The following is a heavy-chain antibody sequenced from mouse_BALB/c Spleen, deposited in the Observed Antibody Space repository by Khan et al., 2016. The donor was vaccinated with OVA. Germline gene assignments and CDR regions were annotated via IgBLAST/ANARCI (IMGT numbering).Heavy chain of an antibody. Sequence: VQLKESGPGLVKPSQSLSLTCTVTGYSITSDYAWNWIRQFPGNKLEWMGYISYSGNTNYNPSLKSRISITRDTSKNQFFLQLNSVTTEDTATYYCARVNGGDFKYWGQGTTLTVSS. J-gene: IGHJ2*01. V-gene: IGHV3-2*02. CDR2: ISYSGNT. CDR1: GYSITSDYA. CDR3: ARVNGGDFKY.